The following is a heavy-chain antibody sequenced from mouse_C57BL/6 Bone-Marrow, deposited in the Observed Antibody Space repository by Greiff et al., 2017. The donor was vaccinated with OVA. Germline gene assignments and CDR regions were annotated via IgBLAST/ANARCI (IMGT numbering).Heavy chain of an antibody. Sequence: VQLQQPGTELVKPGASVKLSCKASGYTFTSYWMHWVKQRPGQGLEWIGNINPSNGGTNYNEKFKSKATLTVDKSSRPAYMQLSSLTSEDSAVYYCARRGGYYYGSSYLFAYWGQGTLVTVSA. CDR2: INPSNGGT. D-gene: IGHD1-1*01. CDR1: GYTFTSYW. V-gene: IGHV1-53*01. CDR3: ARRGGYYYGSSYLFAY. J-gene: IGHJ3*01.